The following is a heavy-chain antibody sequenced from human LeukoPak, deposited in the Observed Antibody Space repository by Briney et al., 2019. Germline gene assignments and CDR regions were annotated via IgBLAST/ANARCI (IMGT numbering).Heavy chain of an antibody. CDR2: INTNTGNP. D-gene: IGHD5-12*01. CDR3: ASIMVATIKGAFDI. Sequence: ASVKVSCKASGYTFTSYAMNWVRQAPGQGLEWMGWINTNTGNPTYAQGFTGRFVFSLDTSVSTAYLQISSLKAEDTAVYYCASIMVATIKGAFDIWGQGTMVTVSS. J-gene: IGHJ3*02. CDR1: GYTFTSYA. V-gene: IGHV7-4-1*02.